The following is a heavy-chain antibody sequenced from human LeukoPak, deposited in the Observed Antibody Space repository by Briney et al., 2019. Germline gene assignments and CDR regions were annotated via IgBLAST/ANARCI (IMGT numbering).Heavy chain of an antibody. CDR1: GGSISGDH. V-gene: IGHV4-59*08. J-gene: IGHJ3*02. CDR2: VYSSGNT. Sequence: ETLSLTCTVSGGSISGDHWNWIRQPPGKGLEWIGYVYSSGNTNYNPSLKSRVTISIDTSKNQFSLKLSSVTAADTAVYYCARRNDFGIWGQGTMVTVSS. CDR3: ARRNDFGI.